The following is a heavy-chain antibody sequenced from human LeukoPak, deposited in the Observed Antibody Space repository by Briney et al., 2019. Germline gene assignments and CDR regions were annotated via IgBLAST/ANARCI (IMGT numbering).Heavy chain of an antibody. V-gene: IGHV4-59*01. Sequence: SETLSLTCTVSGGSISSYYWSWIRQPPGKGLEWVGYIYYSGSTNYNPSLKSRVTISVDTSNNQFPLKLSYVTAADTAVYYCARARIVVVVAATRNYYYYYMDVWGKGTTVTVSS. D-gene: IGHD2-15*01. CDR1: GGSISSYY. CDR2: IYYSGST. J-gene: IGHJ6*03. CDR3: ARARIVVVVAATRNYYYYYMDV.